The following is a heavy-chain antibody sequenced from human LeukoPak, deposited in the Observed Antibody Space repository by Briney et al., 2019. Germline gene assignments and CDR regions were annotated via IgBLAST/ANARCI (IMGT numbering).Heavy chain of an antibody. V-gene: IGHV4-59*01. Sequence: SETLSLTCTVSGGSISSYYWSWIRQPPGKGLEWIGYIYYSGSTNYNPSLKSRVTISVDTSKNQLSLKLSSVTAADTAVYYCARLPNKWELLLGFDYWGQGTLVTVSS. CDR1: GGSISSYY. J-gene: IGHJ4*02. CDR3: ARLPNKWELLLGFDY. D-gene: IGHD1-26*01. CDR2: IYYSGST.